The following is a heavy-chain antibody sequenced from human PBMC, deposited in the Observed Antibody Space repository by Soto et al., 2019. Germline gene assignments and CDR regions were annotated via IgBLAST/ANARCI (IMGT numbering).Heavy chain of an antibody. Sequence: EVQLLESEGGLVQPGGSLRLSCAASGFTFGRYVMNWVRQAPGKGLEWVSTITNSGDSTYYAGSVKCRFTISRDNSKNILYLQMNSLRAEDTAVYYCAKGPTDGYWGQGTLVTVSS. V-gene: IGHV3-23*01. CDR3: AKGPTDGY. CDR1: GFTFGRYV. CDR2: ITNSGDST. J-gene: IGHJ4*02.